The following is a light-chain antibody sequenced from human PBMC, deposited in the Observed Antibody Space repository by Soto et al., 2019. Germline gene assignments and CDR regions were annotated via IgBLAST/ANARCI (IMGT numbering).Light chain of an antibody. CDR2: RNN. J-gene: IGLJ2*01. V-gene: IGLV1-47*01. Sequence: QSVLTQPPSASGTPGQRVTISCSGSSSNIGSNYVFWYQHLPGTAPKLLIYRNNQRPSGVPDRLSGSKSGTSASLAISGLLSEDETDYYCASWDYSLSGVVFGGGTKRTVL. CDR1: SSNIGSNY. CDR3: ASWDYSLSGVV.